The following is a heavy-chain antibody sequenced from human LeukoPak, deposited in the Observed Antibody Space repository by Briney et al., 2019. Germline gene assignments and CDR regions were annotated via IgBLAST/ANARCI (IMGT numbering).Heavy chain of an antibody. Sequence: GGSLRLSCAASGFTFSSYAMSWVRQAPGKGLEWVSAISGSGGSTYYADSVKGRFTISRDNSKNTLYLQMNSLRAEDTAVYYCAKNYYYDSSGYVDYWGQGTLVTVSS. CDR1: GFTFSSYA. V-gene: IGHV3-23*01. CDR3: AKNYYYDSSGYVDY. CDR2: ISGSGGST. J-gene: IGHJ4*02. D-gene: IGHD3-22*01.